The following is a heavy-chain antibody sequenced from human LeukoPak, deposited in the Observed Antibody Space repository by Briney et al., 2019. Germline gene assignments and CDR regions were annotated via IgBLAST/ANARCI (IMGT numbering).Heavy chain of an antibody. CDR2: IYNGVNT. V-gene: IGHV4-61*01. J-gene: IGHJ5*02. Sequence: SETLSLTCTVSGASVSSASYWTSIRPPPGKGVEWIAHIYNGVNTNYNPSLKSRVTISVDTSKNQFSLRLNSVTAADTAVYYCARSRAFNSGAFDPWGQGSLVTVSS. CDR3: ARSRAFNSGAFDP. CDR1: GASVSSASY. D-gene: IGHD1-26*01.